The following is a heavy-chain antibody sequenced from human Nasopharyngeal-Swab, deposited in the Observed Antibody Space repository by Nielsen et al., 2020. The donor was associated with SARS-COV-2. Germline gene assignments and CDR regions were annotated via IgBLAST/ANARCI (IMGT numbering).Heavy chain of an antibody. J-gene: IGHJ4*02. D-gene: IGHD2-8*01. V-gene: IGHV3-48*03. Sequence: GESLKISCAASGFTFSSYEMNWVRQAPGKGLEWVSYISSSGSTIYYADSVKGRFTISRDNAKNSLYRQMNSLRAEDTAVYYCALLGGYCTNGVCQRLWGQGTLVTVSS. CDR2: ISSSGSTI. CDR3: ALLGGYCTNGVCQRL. CDR1: GFTFSSYE.